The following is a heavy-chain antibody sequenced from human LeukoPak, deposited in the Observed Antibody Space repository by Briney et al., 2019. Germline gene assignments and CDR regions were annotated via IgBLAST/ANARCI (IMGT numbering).Heavy chain of an antibody. CDR1: GFTFSSYS. Sequence: GGSLRLSCAVSGFTFSSYSMNWARQAPGKGLEWVSAISGSGGSTYYADSVKGRFTISRDNSKNTLYLQMNSLRAEDTAVYYCARDSSMLRGPLVIYYFDFWGQGTLVTVSS. J-gene: IGHJ4*02. V-gene: IGHV3-23*01. CDR2: ISGSGGST. CDR3: ARDSSMLRGPLVIYYFDF. D-gene: IGHD3-10*01.